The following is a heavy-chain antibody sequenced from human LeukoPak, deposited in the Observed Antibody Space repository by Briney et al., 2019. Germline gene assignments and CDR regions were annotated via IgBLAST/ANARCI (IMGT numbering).Heavy chain of an antibody. V-gene: IGHV1-69*06. D-gene: IGHD6-19*01. CDR3: ARVAVAVAGTNFDP. J-gene: IGHJ5*02. CDR1: GGTFSSYA. Sequence: ASVKVSCKASGGTFSSYAISWVRQAPGQGLEWRGGIIPIFGTANYAQKFQGRVTITADNSTSTAYMELSSLRSEDTAVYYCARVAVAVAGTNFDPWGQGTLVTVSS. CDR2: IIPIFGTA.